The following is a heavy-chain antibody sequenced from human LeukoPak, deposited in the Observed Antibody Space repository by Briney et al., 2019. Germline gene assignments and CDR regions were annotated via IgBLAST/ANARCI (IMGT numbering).Heavy chain of an antibody. D-gene: IGHD5-24*01. V-gene: IGHV3-33*01. Sequence: GRSLRLSCAASGFTFSSYGMHWVRQAPGKWLEWVAVIWYDGSNKYYADSVKGRFNISRDTSKNTLYLQMNRLRAEDTAVYYCARDLDGYNENYFDYWGQGTLVTVSS. CDR1: GFTFSSYG. CDR2: IWYDGSNK. CDR3: ARDLDGYNENYFDY. J-gene: IGHJ4*02.